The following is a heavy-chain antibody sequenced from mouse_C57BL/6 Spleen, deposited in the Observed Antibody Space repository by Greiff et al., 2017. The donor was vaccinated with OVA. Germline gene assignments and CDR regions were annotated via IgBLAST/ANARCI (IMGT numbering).Heavy chain of an antibody. CDR3: ARDYYGSSPWYFDV. Sequence: QVQLQQSGAELARPGASVKLSCKASGYTFTSYGISWVKQRTGQGLEWIGEIYPRSGNTYYNEKFKGKATLTADKYSSTAYMELRSLTTVDSAVYFCARDYYGSSPWYFDVWGTGTTVTVSS. J-gene: IGHJ1*03. CDR2: IYPRSGNT. D-gene: IGHD1-1*01. CDR1: GYTFTSYG. V-gene: IGHV1-81*01.